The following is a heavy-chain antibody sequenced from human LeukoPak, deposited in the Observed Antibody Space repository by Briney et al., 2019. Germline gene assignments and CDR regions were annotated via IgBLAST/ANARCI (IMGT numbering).Heavy chain of an antibody. V-gene: IGHV4-38-2*01. Sequence: SETLSLTCAVSGYSISSGYYWGWIRQPPGKGLEWIGSIYHSGSTYYNPSLKSRVTISVDTSKNQFSLKLSSVTAADTAVYYCATYSSSWRSFDYWGQGTLVTVSS. D-gene: IGHD6-13*01. CDR3: ATYSSSWRSFDY. J-gene: IGHJ4*02. CDR2: IYHSGST. CDR1: GYSISSGYY.